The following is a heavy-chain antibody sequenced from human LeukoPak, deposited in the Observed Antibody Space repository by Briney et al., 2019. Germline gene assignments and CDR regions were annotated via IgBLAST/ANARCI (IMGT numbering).Heavy chain of an antibody. CDR1: GFTLSSYW. CDR3: ARARRDFFDY. V-gene: IGHV3-7*01. Sequence: GGSLRLSCAASGFTLSSYWMSWVRQAPGKGLEWVANIKQDGSEKYYVDSVKGRFTISRDNAKNSLYLQMNSLRAEDTAVYYCARARRDFFDYWGQGTLVTVSS. CDR2: IKQDGSEK. J-gene: IGHJ4*02. D-gene: IGHD2/OR15-2a*01.